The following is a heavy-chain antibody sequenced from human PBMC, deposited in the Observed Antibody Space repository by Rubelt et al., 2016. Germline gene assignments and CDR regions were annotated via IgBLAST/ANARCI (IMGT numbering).Heavy chain of an antibody. CDR2: IYYSGGT. V-gene: IGHV4-39*01. CDR1: GGSISSSSYY. Sequence: QLQLQESGPGLVKPSETLSLTCTVSGGSISSSSYYWGWIRQPPGKGLEWLGSIYYSGGTYYNPSPKGRVPFSVDTSKNQFSLKLSSGTAADTAVYYCARRGIAAAARYFDLWGRGTLVTVSS. CDR3: ARRGIAAAARYFDL. D-gene: IGHD6-13*01. J-gene: IGHJ2*01.